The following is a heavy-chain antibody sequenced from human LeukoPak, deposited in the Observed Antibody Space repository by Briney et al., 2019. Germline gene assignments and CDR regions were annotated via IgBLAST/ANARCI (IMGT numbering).Heavy chain of an antibody. CDR3: ARGSVRGEFDP. V-gene: IGHV4-59*01. J-gene: IGHJ5*02. Sequence: SETLSLTCTVSGGSISSYYWSWIRQPPGKGLEWIGSAYYSGSTYFNPSLKSRLSISVDTSKNQFSLKLSSVTAADTAVYSCARGSVRGEFDPWGQGTLVTVSS. CDR2: AYYSGST. CDR1: GGSISSYY. D-gene: IGHD3-10*01.